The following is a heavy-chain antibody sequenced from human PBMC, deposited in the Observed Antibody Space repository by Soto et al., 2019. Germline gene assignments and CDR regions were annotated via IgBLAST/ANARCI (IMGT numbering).Heavy chain of an antibody. CDR1: GGSISSYY. D-gene: IGHD3-22*01. CDR3: ARMNYYDTSGYPFDY. V-gene: IGHV4-59*01. CDR2: IYFRGTT. Sequence: TSETLSLTCTVSGGSISSYYWSWIRQPPGKGLEWIGYIYFRGTTNYNPSLKSRVTMSADTSKNQFSLKLNSVTAADTAVYYCARMNYYDTSGYPFDYWGQGMMVTFS. J-gene: IGHJ4*02.